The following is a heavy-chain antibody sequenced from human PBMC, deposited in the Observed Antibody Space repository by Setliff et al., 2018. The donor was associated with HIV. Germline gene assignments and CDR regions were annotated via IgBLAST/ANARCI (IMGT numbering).Heavy chain of an antibody. V-gene: IGHV3-21*01. J-gene: IGHJ5*02. CDR2: ISSDSRHI. CDR1: GFTFNIFL. D-gene: IGHD3-10*01. Sequence: GGSLRLSCAASGFTFNIFLMNWVRQAPGKGLEWVASISSDSRHIYDADPLQVRSSISRDNPSNSLFLKMTAVSVEDTALYFCAKFPVVNWFGERQGWLDLWGQGTLVTVSS. CDR3: AKFPVVNWFGERQGWLDL.